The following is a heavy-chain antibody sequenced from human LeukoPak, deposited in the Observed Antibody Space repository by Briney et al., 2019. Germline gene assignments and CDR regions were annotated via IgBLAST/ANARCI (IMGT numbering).Heavy chain of an antibody. Sequence: PGGSLRLSCAASGFTFSSYGMSWVRQAPGKGLEWGSAISGSGGSTYYADSVKGRFTISRDNSKNTLYLQMNSLRAEDTAVYYCARRYGSGSYSTQYYFDYWGQGTLVTVSS. CDR2: ISGSGGST. D-gene: IGHD3-10*01. CDR1: GFTFSSYG. V-gene: IGHV3-23*01. CDR3: ARRYGSGSYSTQYYFDY. J-gene: IGHJ4*02.